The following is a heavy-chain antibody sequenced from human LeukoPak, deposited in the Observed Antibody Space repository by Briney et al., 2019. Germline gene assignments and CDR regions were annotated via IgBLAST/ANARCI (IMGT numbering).Heavy chain of an antibody. CDR3: TRDREYSDT. J-gene: IGHJ5*02. V-gene: IGHV3-11*01. CDR2: ITGSGTSI. Sequence: GGSLRLSCEASGFTFSDYYINWIRQAPGRGLEWIAYITGSGTSIYYADSVKGRFTVSRDNAANSVFLQMDSLRVDDSAVYFCTRDREYSDTWGQATLVTVSS. CDR1: GFTFSDYY. D-gene: IGHD4-11*01.